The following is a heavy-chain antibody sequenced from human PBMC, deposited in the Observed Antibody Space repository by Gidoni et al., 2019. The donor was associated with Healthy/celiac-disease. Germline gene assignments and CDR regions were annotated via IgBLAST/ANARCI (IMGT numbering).Heavy chain of an antibody. CDR1: GYSISSGYY. J-gene: IGHJ5*02. V-gene: IGHV4-38-2*02. D-gene: IGHD3-3*01. CDR2: IYHSGST. Sequence: QVQLQESGPGLVKPSETLSLTCAVSGYSISSGYYWGWIRQPPGKGLEWIGSIYHSGSTYYNPSLKSRVTISVDTSKNQFSLKLSSMTAADTAVYYCARDLTVLRFLEWSPKGPFDPWGQGTLVTVSS. CDR3: ARDLTVLRFLEWSPKGPFDP.